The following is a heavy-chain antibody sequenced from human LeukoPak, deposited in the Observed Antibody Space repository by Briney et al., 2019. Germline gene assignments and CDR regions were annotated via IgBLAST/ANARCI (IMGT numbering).Heavy chain of an antibody. CDR3: ARKDGKAYCSGGSCYGPFDWFDP. V-gene: IGHV4-34*01. CDR1: GGSFSGYY. D-gene: IGHD2-15*01. CDR2: INHSGST. Sequence: PSETLSLTCAVYGGSFSGYYWSWIRQPPGKGLEWIGEINHSGSTNYNQSLKSRVTISVDTSKNQFSLKLSSVTAADTAVYYCARKDGKAYCSGGSCYGPFDWFDPWGQGTLVTVSS. J-gene: IGHJ5*02.